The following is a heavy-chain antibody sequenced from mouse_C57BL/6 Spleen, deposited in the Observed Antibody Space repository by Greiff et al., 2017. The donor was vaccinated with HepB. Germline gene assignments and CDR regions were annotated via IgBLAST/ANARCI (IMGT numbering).Heavy chain of an antibody. CDR2: IDPSTGGT. Sequence: QVQLQQPGAELVRPGASVTLSCKASGYTFTDYEMHWVKQTPVHGLEWIGAIDPSTGGTSYNQKFKGKAILTADKSSSTAYMELRSLTSEDSAVYYYTRRRSSYGNYPFYYSMDFWGQGTSVTVSS. V-gene: IGHV1-15*01. J-gene: IGHJ4*01. CDR3: TRRRSSYGNYPFYYSMDF. D-gene: IGHD2-1*01. CDR1: GYTFTDYE.